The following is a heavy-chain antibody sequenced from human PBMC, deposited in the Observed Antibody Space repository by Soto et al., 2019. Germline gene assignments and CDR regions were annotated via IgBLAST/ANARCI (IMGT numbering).Heavy chain of an antibody. V-gene: IGHV3-23*01. CDR1: GFTFSSYA. CDR3: TKHMIALATASIY. CDR2: ISRGGDVT. D-gene: IGHD3-16*01. J-gene: IGHJ1*01. Sequence: VGSLRLSCVGSGFTFSSYAMSWVRQAPGKGLEWVSAISRGGDVTYYADSVKGRFTISRDNSKNTLLLQMDSLRTDDTAVYYCTKHMIALATASIYWGQGALVTVSS.